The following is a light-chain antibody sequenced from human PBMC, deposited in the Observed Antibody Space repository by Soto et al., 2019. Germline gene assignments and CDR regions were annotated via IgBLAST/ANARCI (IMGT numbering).Light chain of an antibody. CDR2: ATS. J-gene: IGKJ1*01. CDR1: QSVSSSY. CDR3: QQYNNWPQT. Sequence: VLPPSAGTLSFSPVSRATISCRSSQSVSSSYLAWYKKKPGQAHSLLIYATSSRAAGIPDRFSGSGSGTDFTLTISGLQSEEWAVDDCQQYNNWPQTFGQGTKVDIK. V-gene: IGKV3-20*01.